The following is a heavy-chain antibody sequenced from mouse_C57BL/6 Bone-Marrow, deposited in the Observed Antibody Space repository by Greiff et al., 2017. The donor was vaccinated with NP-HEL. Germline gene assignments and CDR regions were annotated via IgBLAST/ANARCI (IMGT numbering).Heavy chain of an antibody. J-gene: IGHJ3*01. D-gene: IGHD2-5*01. CDR3: ARPGYSNSWFAY. Sequence: EVMLVESGGGLVKPGGSLKLSCAASGFTFSDYGMHWVRQAPEKGLEWVAYISSGSSTIYYADTVKGRFTISRENAKNTLFLQMTSLRSEDTAMYYCARPGYSNSWFAYWGQGTLVTVSA. CDR2: ISSGSSTI. CDR1: GFTFSDYG. V-gene: IGHV5-17*01.